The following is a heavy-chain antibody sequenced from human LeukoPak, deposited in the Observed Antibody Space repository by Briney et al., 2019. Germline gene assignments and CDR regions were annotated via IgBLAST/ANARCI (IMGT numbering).Heavy chain of an antibody. Sequence: SVKVSCKASGGTFSSYAISWVRQAPGQGLEWMGGIIPIFGTANYAQKFQGRVTITADESTSTAYMELSSLRSEDTAVYYCARFKAYYGSGSYSEFDYWGQGTLVTVSS. D-gene: IGHD3-10*01. J-gene: IGHJ4*02. V-gene: IGHV1-69*13. CDR3: ARFKAYYGSGSYSEFDY. CDR2: IIPIFGTA. CDR1: GGTFSSYA.